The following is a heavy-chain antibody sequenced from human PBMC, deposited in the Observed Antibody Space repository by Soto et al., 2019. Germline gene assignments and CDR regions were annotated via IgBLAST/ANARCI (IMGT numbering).Heavy chain of an antibody. V-gene: IGHV4-61*01. J-gene: IGHJ6*02. CDR2: IYYSGST. CDR1: GGSVSSGSYY. D-gene: IGHD6-6*01. CDR3: ARDRKIAARPNYYYYGMDV. Sequence: SETLSLTCTVSGGSVSSGSYYWSWIRQPPGKGLEWIGYIYYSGSTNYNPSLKSRVTISVDTSKNQFSLKLSSVTAADTAVYYCARDRKIAARPNYYYYGMDVWGQGTTVTVSS.